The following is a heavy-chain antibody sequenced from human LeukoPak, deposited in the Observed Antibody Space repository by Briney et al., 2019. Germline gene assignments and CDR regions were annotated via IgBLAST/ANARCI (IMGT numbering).Heavy chain of an antibody. Sequence: VKFSCKASGYTFTSYDINWVRQATGQGLEWMGWMNPNSGNTGYAQKFQGRVAMPRNTSISTAYMELSSLRSEDTAVYYCARHCSSTSCSIQGMDVWGQGTTVTVSS. J-gene: IGHJ6*02. CDR1: GYTFTSYD. CDR2: MNPNSGNT. D-gene: IGHD2-2*01. V-gene: IGHV1-8*01. CDR3: ARHCSSTSCSIQGMDV.